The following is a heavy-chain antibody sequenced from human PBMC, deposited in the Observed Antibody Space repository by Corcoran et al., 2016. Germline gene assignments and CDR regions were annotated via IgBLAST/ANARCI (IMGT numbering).Heavy chain of an antibody. CDR2: IERGGST. CDR1: GFSVTDNF. J-gene: IGHJ4*02. D-gene: IGHD3-16*02. CDR3: ARGPYRPFDY. Sequence: EVQLVESGGGLIQPGGSLRLSCAASGFSVTDNFMSWVRQAPGKGLEWVSVIERGGSTYYAEAVKGRFTLARDKSRNTLYLQMNSLRAEDTAVYYCARGPYRPFDYWGQGSLVTVS. V-gene: IGHV3-53*01.